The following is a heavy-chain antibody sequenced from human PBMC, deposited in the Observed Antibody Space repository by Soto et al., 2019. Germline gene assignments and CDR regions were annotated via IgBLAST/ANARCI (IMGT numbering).Heavy chain of an antibody. CDR2: IRDRTNCYAT. Sequence: EVQLVESGGGLVQPGGSLRLSCAASGFSISGSGIHWVRQASGKGLEWVARIRDRTNCYATGFAASVQGSFGISRDDSKTAVFLKMITRNAGYTAAYYFPRVDEPADRAFDIWGKGTMASFSS. J-gene: IGHJ3*02. V-gene: IGHV3-73*01. CDR3: PRVDEPADRAFDI. CDR1: GFSISGSG.